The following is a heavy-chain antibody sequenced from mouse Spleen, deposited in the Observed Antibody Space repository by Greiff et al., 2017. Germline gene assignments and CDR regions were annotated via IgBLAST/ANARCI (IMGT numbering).Heavy chain of an antibody. CDR1: GYTFTDYY. CDR3: ARGFDWYFDV. V-gene: IGHV1-76*01. J-gene: IGHJ1*03. Sequence: QVQLKESGAELVRPGASVKLSCKASGYTFTDYYINWVKQRPGQGLEWIARIYPGSGNTYYNEKFKGKATLTAEKSSSTAYMQLSSLTSEDSAVYVCARGFDWYFDVWGTGTTVTVSS. CDR2: IYPGSGNT.